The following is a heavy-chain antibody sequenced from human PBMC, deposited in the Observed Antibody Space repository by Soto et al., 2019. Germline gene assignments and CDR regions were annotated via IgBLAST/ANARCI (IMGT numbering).Heavy chain of an antibody. D-gene: IGHD6-19*01. V-gene: IGHV3-11*01. CDR3: AREAGSYYHYMDV. CDR2: ISSTGNIM. Sequence: QVQLVESGGGLVKPGGSLRLSCAASGFIFSDHYMSWIRQAPGKGLEWLSHISSTGNIMYYADSVKGRFTISRDSAKNSLYLQMNSLRAEDTAVYYCAREAGSYYHYMDVWGKGTTVTVSS. CDR1: GFIFSDHY. J-gene: IGHJ6*03.